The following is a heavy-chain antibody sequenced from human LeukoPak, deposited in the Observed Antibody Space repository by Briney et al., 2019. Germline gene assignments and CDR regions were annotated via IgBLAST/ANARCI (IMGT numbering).Heavy chain of an antibody. J-gene: IGHJ4*02. V-gene: IGHV3-21*01. CDR1: GFTFSSYS. CDR2: ISSSSSYI. CDR3: ARLVPAAIAVQRRYFGY. Sequence: GGSLRLSCAASGFTFSSYSMNWVRQAPGKGLEWVSAISSSSSYIYYADSVKGRFTISRDNAKNSLYLQMNSLRAEDTAVYYCARLVPAAIAVQRRYFGYWGQGTLVTVSS. D-gene: IGHD2-2*01.